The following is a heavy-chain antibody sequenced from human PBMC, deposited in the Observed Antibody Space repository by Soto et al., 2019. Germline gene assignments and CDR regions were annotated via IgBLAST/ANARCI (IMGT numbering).Heavy chain of an antibody. CDR1: GGSISSSSYY. V-gene: IGHV4-39*01. CDR3: ARSSYDFWSGYYHDY. Sequence: QLQLQESGPGLVKPSETLSLTCTVSGGSISSSSYYWGWIRQPPGKGLEWIGSIYYSGSTYYNPSLKSRVTISVDTSKNQFSLKLSSVTAADTAVYYCARSSYDFWSGYYHDYWGQGTLVTVSS. CDR2: IYYSGST. D-gene: IGHD3-3*01. J-gene: IGHJ4*02.